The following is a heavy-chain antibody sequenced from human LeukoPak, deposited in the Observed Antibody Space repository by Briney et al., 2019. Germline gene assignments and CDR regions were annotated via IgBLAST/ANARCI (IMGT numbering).Heavy chain of an antibody. CDR3: ARGARKYDFWSGYYTPFDY. CDR1: GYTFTSYY. J-gene: IGHJ4*02. CDR2: INPSGGST. V-gene: IGHV1-46*01. D-gene: IGHD3-3*01. Sequence: ASVKVSCKASGYTFTSYYMHWVRQAPGQGLEWMGIINPSGGSTSYAQKFQGRVTMTRDTSTSTVYMELSSLRSEDTAVYYCARGARKYDFWSGYYTPFDYWGQGTLVTVSS.